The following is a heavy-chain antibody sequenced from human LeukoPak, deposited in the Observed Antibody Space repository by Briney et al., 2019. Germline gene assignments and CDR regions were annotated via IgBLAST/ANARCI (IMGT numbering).Heavy chain of an antibody. D-gene: IGHD1-26*01. J-gene: IGHJ5*02. CDR1: GFTFSNFG. V-gene: IGHV3-30*02. CDR2: IQTDGNDK. Sequence: GGSLRLSCAASGFTFSNFGINWVRQAPAKGLEWVTFIQTDGNDKYYADSVKGRFTISRDNSKNTVFLQLNNVRAEDTAVYFCAREDGPTYVGRFVHWGQGTLVTVSS. CDR3: AREDGPTYVGRFVH.